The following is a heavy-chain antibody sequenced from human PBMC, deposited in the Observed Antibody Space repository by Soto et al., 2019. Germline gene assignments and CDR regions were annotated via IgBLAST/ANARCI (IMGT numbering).Heavy chain of an antibody. CDR2: IIPIFGTA. J-gene: IGHJ6*02. Sequence: ASVKVSCKASGGTFSSYAISWVRQAPGQGLEWMGGIIPIFGTANYAQKFQGRVTITADESTSTAYMELSSLRSEDTAVYYCARHDCISSSCYYYYYYGMDVWGQGTTVTVSS. D-gene: IGHD2-2*01. CDR3: ARHDCISSSCYYYYYYGMDV. CDR1: GGTFSSYA. V-gene: IGHV1-69*13.